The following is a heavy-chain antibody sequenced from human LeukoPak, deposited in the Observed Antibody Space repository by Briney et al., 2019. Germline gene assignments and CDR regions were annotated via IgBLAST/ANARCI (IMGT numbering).Heavy chain of an antibody. J-gene: IGHJ4*02. V-gene: IGHV1-69*04. CDR1: GGTFSSYA. D-gene: IGHD6-19*01. CDR2: IILPLDIT. CDR3: ARSSVTGHFDF. Sequence: SVKVSCKASGGTFSSYAISWVRQAPGQGLEWMGKIILPLDITNYAQQFQGGVTITTDKSTDTVFLELSSLRSQDTAVYYCARSSVTGHFDFWGQGTLVTVSS.